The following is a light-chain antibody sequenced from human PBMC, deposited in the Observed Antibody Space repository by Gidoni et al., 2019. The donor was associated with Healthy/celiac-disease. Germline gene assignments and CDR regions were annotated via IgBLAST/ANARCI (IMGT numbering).Light chain of an antibody. J-gene: IGKJ3*01. CDR1: QSVSSSY. CDR2: GAS. Sequence: EIVFTQSPGTLSLSPGERATLSCRASQSVSSSYLAWYQQKPGQAPRLLIYGASSRATGIPDRVSGSGSGTDFTLTISRLEPEDFAVYYCQQYGSSPPSFGPGTKVDIK. V-gene: IGKV3-20*01. CDR3: QQYGSSPPS.